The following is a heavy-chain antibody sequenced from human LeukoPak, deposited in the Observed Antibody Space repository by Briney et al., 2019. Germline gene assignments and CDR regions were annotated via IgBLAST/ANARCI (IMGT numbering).Heavy chain of an antibody. D-gene: IGHD3-22*01. V-gene: IGHV3-74*01. Sequence: PGGSLRLSCAASGFTFSSYWMHWVRQAPGKGLVWLARIIGDGSDITYADSVKGRFTISRDNAKNTLYLQINSLRVEDTALYYCARMAEYDSSGFYGYLPHWGQGTLVTVSS. J-gene: IGHJ1*01. CDR3: ARMAEYDSSGFYGYLPH. CDR2: IIGDGSDI. CDR1: GFTFSSYW.